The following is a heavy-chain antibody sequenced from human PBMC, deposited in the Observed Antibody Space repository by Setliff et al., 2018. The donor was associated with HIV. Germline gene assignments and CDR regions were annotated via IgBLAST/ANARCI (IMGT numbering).Heavy chain of an antibody. D-gene: IGHD2-8*01. Sequence: ASETLSLTCTVSGGSITGYYWSWIRQPPGKGLEWIGWIYYSGNTRYNPSLKSRVTIPQDTSKNQFSLKLSSVTAADTAVYYCARSFGNGNSRLGNWGQGTLVTVSS. V-gene: IGHV4-59*08. CDR1: GGSITGYY. J-gene: IGHJ4*02. CDR3: ARSFGNGNSRLGN. CDR2: IYYSGNT.